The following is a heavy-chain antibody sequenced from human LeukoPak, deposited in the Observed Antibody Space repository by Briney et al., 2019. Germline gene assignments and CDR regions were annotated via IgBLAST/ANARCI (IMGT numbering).Heavy chain of an antibody. D-gene: IGHD3-22*01. V-gene: IGHV3-48*03. CDR2: ISSSGSTI. CDR3: ARRGYYDSSGYDY. Sequence: GGSLRLSCAASGFTFSSYEMNWVRQAPGKGLEWVSYISSSGSTIYYADSVKGRFTISRDNAKNSLYLQMNSLRAEDTAVYYCARRGYYDSSGYDYWGQGTLVTVSS. J-gene: IGHJ4*02. CDR1: GFTFSSYE.